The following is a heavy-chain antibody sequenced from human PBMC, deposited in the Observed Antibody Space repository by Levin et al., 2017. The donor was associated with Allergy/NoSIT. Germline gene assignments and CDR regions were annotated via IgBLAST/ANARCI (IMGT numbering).Heavy chain of an antibody. CDR3: AKDLELLEWLGYFDS. D-gene: IGHD3-3*02. CDR2: ISGSGGST. CDR1: GFSFAIHA. V-gene: IGHV3-23*01. Sequence: GSLRLSCAVSGFSFAIHAMSWVRQAPGEGLEWVSGISGSGGSTYYADSVKGRFTISRDNSKNTLYLQMNSLRAEDTALYYCAKDLELLEWLGYFDSWGQGTLVTVSS. J-gene: IGHJ4*02.